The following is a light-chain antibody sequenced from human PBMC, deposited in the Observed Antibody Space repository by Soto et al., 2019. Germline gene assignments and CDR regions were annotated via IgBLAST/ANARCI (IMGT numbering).Light chain of an antibody. J-gene: IGLJ3*02. Sequence: QSALTQPPSASGSPGQSLTISCTGTSTDVGNYNYVSWYQQHPGKAPKPMISDVNRRPSGVPDRFSGSKSGNTASLTVSGLQAEDEADYYCSSYAGSNNWVFGGGTKLTVL. CDR3: SSYAGSNNWV. CDR2: DVN. V-gene: IGLV2-8*01. CDR1: STDVGNYNY.